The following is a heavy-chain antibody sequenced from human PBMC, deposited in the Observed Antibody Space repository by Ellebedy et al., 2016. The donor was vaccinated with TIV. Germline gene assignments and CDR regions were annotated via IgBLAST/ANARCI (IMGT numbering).Heavy chain of an antibody. V-gene: IGHV5-10-1*01. D-gene: IGHD5-18*01. CDR2: IDPSDSST. J-gene: IGHJ6*02. Sequence: GESLKISCKGSGFSFTSYWINWVRQMPGKGLEWMGRIDPSDSSTNYTSSFEGHVSISADKSISPTDLEWNSLKASDSAMYYCARQVQDSYAFVGMDVWGQGTTFTVSS. CDR3: ARQVQDSYAFVGMDV. CDR1: GFSFTSYW.